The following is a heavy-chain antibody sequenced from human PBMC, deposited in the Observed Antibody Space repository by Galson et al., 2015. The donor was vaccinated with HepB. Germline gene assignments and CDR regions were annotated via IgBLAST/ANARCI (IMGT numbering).Heavy chain of an antibody. Sequence: SLRLSCAASGFTFSGYAMHWVRQAPGKGLEYVSAISSNGGSTYYADSVKGRFTISRDNSKNTLYLQMSSLRAEDTAVYYCVKGGYSSAQRYFQHWGQGTLVTVSS. J-gene: IGHJ1*01. CDR2: ISSNGGST. V-gene: IGHV3-64D*06. CDR3: VKGGYSSAQRYFQH. CDR1: GFTFSGYA. D-gene: IGHD6-25*01.